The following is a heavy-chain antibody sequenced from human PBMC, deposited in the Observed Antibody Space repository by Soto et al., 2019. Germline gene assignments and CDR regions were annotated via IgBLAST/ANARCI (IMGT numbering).Heavy chain of an antibody. CDR2: IIPIFGTA. CDR1: GGTFSSYA. D-gene: IGHD6-13*01. Sequence: QVQLVQSGAEVKKPGSSVKVSCKASGGTFSSYAISWVRQAPGQGLEWMGGIIPIFGTANYAQKFQGRVTITADEPTSTAYMELSSLGSEDTAGYYCAGGYSSPEDYYYGMDVWGQGTTVTVSS. J-gene: IGHJ6*02. V-gene: IGHV1-69*12. CDR3: AGGYSSPEDYYYGMDV.